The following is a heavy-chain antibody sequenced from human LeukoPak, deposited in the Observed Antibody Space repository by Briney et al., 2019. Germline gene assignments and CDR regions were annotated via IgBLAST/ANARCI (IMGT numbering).Heavy chain of an antibody. V-gene: IGHV3-23*01. CDR3: AKLGYYGASRPFDC. CDR2: IGGTTGNT. D-gene: IGHD3-10*01. J-gene: IGHJ4*02. CDR1: GFTFSGHS. Sequence: GGSLRLSCATSGFTFSGHSMSWVRQAPGKGLEWVSTIGGTTGNTYYADSVKGRFAISRDTSRNMLYLQMSNLRADDTAVYYCAKLGYYGASRPFDCWGQGALVTASS.